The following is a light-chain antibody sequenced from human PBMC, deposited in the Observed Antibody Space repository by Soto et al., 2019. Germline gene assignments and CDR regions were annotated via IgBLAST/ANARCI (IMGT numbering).Light chain of an antibody. CDR1: QSVSSSY. CDR3: QQYNDWPFT. V-gene: IGKV3-15*01. Sequence: EIVWTQSPGTLSLSPGERATLSCRASQSVSSSYLAWYQQKPGQAPRLLIYGVSTRATGIPARFSGSESGTEFTLTISSLQSEDFAVYYCQQYNDWPFTFGPGTKVDIK. CDR2: GVS. J-gene: IGKJ3*01.